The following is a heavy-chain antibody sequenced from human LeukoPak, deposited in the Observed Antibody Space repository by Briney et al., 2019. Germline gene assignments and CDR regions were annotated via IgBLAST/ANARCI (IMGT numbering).Heavy chain of an antibody. CDR2: INHSGST. D-gene: IGHD1-26*01. CDR1: GGSISSYY. Sequence: SETLSLTCTVSGGSISSYYWSWIRQPPGKGLEWIGEINHSGSTNYNPSLKSRVTISVDTSKNQFSLKLSSVTAADTAVYYCARGVGATNFDYWGQRTLVTVSS. J-gene: IGHJ4*02. V-gene: IGHV4-34*01. CDR3: ARGVGATNFDY.